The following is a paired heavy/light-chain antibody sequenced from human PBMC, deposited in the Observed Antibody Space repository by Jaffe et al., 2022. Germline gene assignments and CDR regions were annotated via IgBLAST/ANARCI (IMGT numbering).Heavy chain of an antibody. CDR2: ISSSGSTI. J-gene: IGHJ3*02. CDR3: ARTIDYGDYVSRHDAFDI. CDR1: GFTFSSYE. V-gene: IGHV3-48*03. D-gene: IGHD4-17*01. Sequence: EVQLVESGGGLVQPGGSLRLSCAASGFTFSSYEMNWVRQAPGKGLEWVSYISSSGSTIYYADSVKGRFTISRDNAKNSLYLQMNSLRAEDTAVYYCARTIDYGDYVSRHDAFDIWGQGTMVTVSS.
Light chain of an antibody. CDR1: QSISSY. CDR3: QQSYSTPPDT. CDR2: AAS. Sequence: DIQMTQSPSSLSASVGDRVTITCRASQSISSYLNWYQQKPGKAPKLLIYAASSLQSGVPSRFSGSGSGTDFTLTISSLQPEDFATYYCQQSYSTPPDTFGQGTKLEIK. V-gene: IGKV1-39*01. J-gene: IGKJ2*01.